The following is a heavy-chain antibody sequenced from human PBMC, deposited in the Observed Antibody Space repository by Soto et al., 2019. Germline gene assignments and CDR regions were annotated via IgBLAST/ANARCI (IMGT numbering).Heavy chain of an antibody. D-gene: IGHD3-10*01. CDR2: IKQDGSEK. CDR3: AKGPRGQGQTNNWFDP. J-gene: IGHJ5*02. CDR1: GFTFSSYW. V-gene: IGHV3-7*02. Sequence: PGGSLRLSCAASGFTFSSYWMSWVRQAPGKGLEWVANIKQDGSEKYYVDSVKGRFTISRDNAKNSLYLQMNSLRAEDTAVYYCAKGPRGQGQTNNWFDPWGQGTLVTVSS.